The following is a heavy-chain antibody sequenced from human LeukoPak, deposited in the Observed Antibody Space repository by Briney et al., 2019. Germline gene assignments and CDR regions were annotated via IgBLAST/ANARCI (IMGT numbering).Heavy chain of an antibody. CDR2: IYYSGST. V-gene: IGHV4-59*01. J-gene: IGHJ3*02. CDR3: ARVMVDTAMVDDAFDI. Sequence: SETLSLTCTVSGGSISSYYWSWIRQPPGKGLEWIGYIYYSGSTNYNPSLKSRVTISVDTSKNQFSLKLSSVTAADTAVYYCARVMVDTAMVDDAFDIWGQGTMVTVSS. CDR1: GGSISSYY. D-gene: IGHD5-18*01.